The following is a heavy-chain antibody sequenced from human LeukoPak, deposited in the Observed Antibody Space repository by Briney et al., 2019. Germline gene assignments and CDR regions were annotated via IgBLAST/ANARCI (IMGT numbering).Heavy chain of an antibody. D-gene: IGHD6-13*01. CDR3: AKGGSSSWNP. CDR2: ISGSGGST. V-gene: IGHV3-23*01. Sequence: GGSLRLSCAASGFTFSNYAMSWVRQAPGKGLEWVSGISGSGGSTYYADSVKGRFTISRDNSKNTLYLQMNSLRAEDTAVYYCAKGGSSSWNPWGQGTLVTVSS. CDR1: GFTFSNYA. J-gene: IGHJ5*02.